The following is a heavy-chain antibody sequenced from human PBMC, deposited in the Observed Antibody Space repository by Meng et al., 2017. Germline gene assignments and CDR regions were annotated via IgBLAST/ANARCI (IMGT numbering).Heavy chain of an antibody. Sequence: QVQLVQSGAEVKKPGASVKVSCKASGYTFINHDINWVRQATGQGLEWMGWISAYNGNTNYAQKLQGRVTMTTDTSTSTAYMELRSLRSDDTAVYYCARGNYGDYLYYFDYWGQGTLVTVSS. D-gene: IGHD4-17*01. V-gene: IGHV1-18*01. CDR2: ISAYNGNT. CDR1: GYTFINHD. J-gene: IGHJ4*02. CDR3: ARGNYGDYLYYFDY.